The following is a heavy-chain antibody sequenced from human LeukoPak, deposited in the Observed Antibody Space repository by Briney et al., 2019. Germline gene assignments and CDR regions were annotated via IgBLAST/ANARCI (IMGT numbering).Heavy chain of an antibody. D-gene: IGHD5/OR15-5a*01. CDR2: IYSSGST. CDR1: GGSISSGGYS. J-gene: IGHJ5*02. CDR3: ARDMVGDSVYWFDP. V-gene: IGHV4-61*08. Sequence: SETLSLTCAVSGGSISSGGYSWSWIRQPPGKGLEWIGYIYSSGSTNYNPSLKSRVTISVDTSKNQFSLKLSSVTAADTAVYYCARDMVGDSVYWFDPWGQGTLVTVSS.